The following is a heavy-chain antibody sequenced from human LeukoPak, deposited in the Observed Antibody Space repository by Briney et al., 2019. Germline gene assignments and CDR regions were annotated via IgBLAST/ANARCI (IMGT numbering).Heavy chain of an antibody. V-gene: IGHV4-4*02. CDR2: MYHTGGF. CDR3: ARNPRDGHTFDY. J-gene: IGHJ4*02. Sequence: SGTLSLTCAVSGGSLNSINWWSWVRQPPGQGLEWIGEMYHTGGFNYNPSLKSRVTISLDKSQNQFSLRLSSVTAADTAVYYCARNPRDGHTFDYWGQGTLVTVSS. CDR1: GGSLNSINW.